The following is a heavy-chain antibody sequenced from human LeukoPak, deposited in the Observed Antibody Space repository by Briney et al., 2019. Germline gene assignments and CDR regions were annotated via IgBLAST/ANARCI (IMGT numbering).Heavy chain of an antibody. CDR3: ARELFDFDY. CDR1: GFTFDSFA. CDR2: ITGSGGST. V-gene: IGHV3-23*01. Sequence: GGSLRLSCAPSGFTFDSFAMTWVRQAPGKGLEWVSEITGSGGSTYYADSVKGRFTISRDNSKNTLYLQMNSLRAEDTVIYYCARELFDFDYWGQGTLVTVSS. J-gene: IGHJ4*02. D-gene: IGHD3-10*01.